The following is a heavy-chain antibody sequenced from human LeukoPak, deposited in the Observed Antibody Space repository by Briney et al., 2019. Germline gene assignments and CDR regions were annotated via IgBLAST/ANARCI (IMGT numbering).Heavy chain of an antibody. V-gene: IGHV3-7*04. CDR2: IKQDGSEK. CDR3: ARDGTYTDYDPDFDI. Sequence: GGSLRLSCAASGFTFSRFWMSWVRQAPGKGLEWVANIKQDGSEKYYVDSVKGRLTISRDNAKNSLYLQMNSLRAEDTAVFYCARDGTYTDYDPDFDIWGQGTLVAVSS. D-gene: IGHD5-12*01. CDR1: GFTFSRFW. J-gene: IGHJ4*02.